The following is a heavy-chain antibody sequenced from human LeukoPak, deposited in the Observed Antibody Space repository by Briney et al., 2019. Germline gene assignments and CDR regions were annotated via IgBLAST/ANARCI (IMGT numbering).Heavy chain of an antibody. J-gene: IGHJ4*02. D-gene: IGHD3-22*01. Sequence: GGFLRLSCAASGFTFSSYGMHWVRQAPGKGLEWVAVISYDGSNKYYADSVKGRFTISRDNSKNTLYLQMNSLRAEDTAVYYCAKETYYYDSSGYYRDYFDYWGQGTLVTVSS. CDR3: AKETYYYDSSGYYRDYFDY. CDR1: GFTFSSYG. CDR2: ISYDGSNK. V-gene: IGHV3-30*18.